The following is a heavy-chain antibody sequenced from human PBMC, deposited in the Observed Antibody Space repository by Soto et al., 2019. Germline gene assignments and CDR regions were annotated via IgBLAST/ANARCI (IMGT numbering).Heavy chain of an antibody. J-gene: IGHJ3*02. V-gene: IGHV4-59*01. CDR1: GGSISSYY. CDR2: IYYSGST. CDR3: ARVWGGAFDI. D-gene: IGHD3-10*01. Sequence: QVQLQESGPGLVKPSETLSLTCTVSGGSISSYYWSWIRQPPGKGLEWIGYIYYSGSTNYNPSLKSRVTISVATSKNQSPLKLSSVTAADTAVYYCARVWGGAFDIWGQGTMVTVSS.